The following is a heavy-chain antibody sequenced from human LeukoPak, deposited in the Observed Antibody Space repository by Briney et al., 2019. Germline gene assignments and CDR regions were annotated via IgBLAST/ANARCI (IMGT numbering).Heavy chain of an antibody. D-gene: IGHD3-3*01. V-gene: IGHV3-48*01. CDR1: GFTFSSYS. CDR2: ISSSSTTI. Sequence: GSLRLSCAASGFTFSSYSMNWVRQAPGKGLEWVSYISSSSTTIYYADSVKGRFTISRDNAKNSLYLQMNSLRAEDTAVYYCARCNYDFWSWRAFDIWGQGTMVTVSS. J-gene: IGHJ3*02. CDR3: ARCNYDFWSWRAFDI.